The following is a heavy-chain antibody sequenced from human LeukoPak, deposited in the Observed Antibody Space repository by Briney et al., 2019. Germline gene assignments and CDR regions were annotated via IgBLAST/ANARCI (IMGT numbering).Heavy chain of an antibody. Sequence: PSETLSLTCTVSGGSISSYYWSWIRQPPGKGLEWIGYIYHSGSTYYNPSLKSRVTISVDRSKNQFSLKLSSVTAADTAVYYCARDEGAGGMDVWGKGTTVTVSS. CDR3: ARDEGAGGMDV. J-gene: IGHJ6*03. D-gene: IGHD1-26*01. CDR2: IYHSGST. CDR1: GGSISSYY. V-gene: IGHV4-59*12.